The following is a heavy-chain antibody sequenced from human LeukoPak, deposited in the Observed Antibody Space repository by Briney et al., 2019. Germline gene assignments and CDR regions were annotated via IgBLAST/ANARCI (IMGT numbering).Heavy chain of an antibody. CDR2: ISYDGSNK. J-gene: IGHJ4*02. CDR3: AKDLGMEWELPPGDFDY. D-gene: IGHD1-26*01. Sequence: GGSLRLSCAASGFTFSSYGMHWVRQAPGKGLEWVAVISYDGSNKYYADSVKGRFTISRDNSKNTLYLRMNSLRAEDTAVYYCAKDLGMEWELPPGDFDYWGQGTLVTVSS. V-gene: IGHV3-30*18. CDR1: GFTFSSYG.